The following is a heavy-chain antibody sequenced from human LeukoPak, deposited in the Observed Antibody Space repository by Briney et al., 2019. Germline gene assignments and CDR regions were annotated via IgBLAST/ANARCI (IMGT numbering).Heavy chain of an antibody. CDR1: GLTFDDYA. CDR3: AKHSPLYSAMDV. CDR2: ISGDGIST. Sequence: GGSLRLSCAASGLTFDDYAMHWVRQAPGKGLEWVSLISGDGISTYYADSVKGRFTISRDNSKNSLYLQMNSLRTEDTALYYCAKHSPLYSAMDVWGQGTTVTVSS. J-gene: IGHJ6*02. V-gene: IGHV3-43*02.